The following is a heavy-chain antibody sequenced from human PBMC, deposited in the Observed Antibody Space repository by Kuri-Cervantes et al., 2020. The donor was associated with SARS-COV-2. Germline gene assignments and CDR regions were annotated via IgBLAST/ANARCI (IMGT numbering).Heavy chain of an antibody. CDR3: ARVKQWLERTAFDI. J-gene: IGHJ3*02. CDR2: ISGTGFNT. CDR1: GFTLSTYA. Sequence: GGSLRLSCTASGFTLSTYAFSWVRQAPGKGLEWVSFISGTGFNTDYAASVKGRFTISRDNAKNTLYLQMNSLRAEDTAVYYCARVKQWLERTAFDIWGQGTMVTVSS. V-gene: IGHV3-23*01. D-gene: IGHD6-19*01.